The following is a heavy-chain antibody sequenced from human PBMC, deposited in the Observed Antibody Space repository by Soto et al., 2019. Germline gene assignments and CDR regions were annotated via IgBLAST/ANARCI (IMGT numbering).Heavy chain of an antibody. Sequence: GGSLRLSCAASGLTFSDYYMSWIRQAPGKGLEWVSYVSSSGSTIYYADSVKGRFTISRDNAKNSLYLQMNSLRAEDTAVYYCARARRGVGVLYGMDVWGQGTTVTVSS. CDR3: ARARRGVGVLYGMDV. CDR2: VSSSGSTI. CDR1: GLTFSDYY. V-gene: IGHV3-11*01. D-gene: IGHD1-26*01. J-gene: IGHJ6*02.